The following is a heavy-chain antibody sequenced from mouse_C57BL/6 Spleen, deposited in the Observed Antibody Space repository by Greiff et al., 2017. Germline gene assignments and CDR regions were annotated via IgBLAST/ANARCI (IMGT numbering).Heavy chain of an antibody. J-gene: IGHJ2*01. D-gene: IGHD2-1*01. CDR2: ISNKDNNNAR. CDR1: GFTFSDAW. V-gene: IGHV6-6*01. Sequence: EVQLVESGGGLVQPGGSMKLSCAASGFTFSDAWMHWVRQSPGKGLEWVAEISNKDNNNARYYAEAVKGGFTIARDDSKSSVYLQMNSLRAEDTGIYYCTRIYYGNGYYWGQGTTLTVSS. CDR3: TRIYYGNGYY.